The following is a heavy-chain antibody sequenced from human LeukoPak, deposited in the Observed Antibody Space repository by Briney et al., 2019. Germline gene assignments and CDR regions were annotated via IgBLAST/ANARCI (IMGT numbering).Heavy chain of an antibody. J-gene: IGHJ4*02. CDR1: GYTFTGYY. Sequence: ASVKVSCKASGYTFTGYYMHWVRQAPRQGLEWMGWINPNSGGTNYAQKFQGRVTMTRDTSISTAYMELSRLRSDDTAVYYCARVCRDGYNSPFDYWGQGTLVTVSS. CDR2: INPNSGGT. CDR3: ARVCRDGYNSPFDY. D-gene: IGHD5-12*01. V-gene: IGHV1-2*02.